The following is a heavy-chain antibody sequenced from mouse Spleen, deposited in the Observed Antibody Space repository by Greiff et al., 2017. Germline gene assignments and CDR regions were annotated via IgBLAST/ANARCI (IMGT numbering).Heavy chain of an antibody. CDR1: GFTFSSYA. V-gene: IGHV5-9-1*01. Sequence: DVKLVESGGGLVKPGGSLKLSCAASGFTFSSYAMSWVRQTPEKRLEWVATISSGGSYTYYPDSVKGRFTISRDNAKNTLYLQMSSLRSEDTAMYYCARRGREAWFAYWGQGTLVTVSA. CDR2: ISSGGSYT. CDR3: ARRGREAWFAY. J-gene: IGHJ3*01.